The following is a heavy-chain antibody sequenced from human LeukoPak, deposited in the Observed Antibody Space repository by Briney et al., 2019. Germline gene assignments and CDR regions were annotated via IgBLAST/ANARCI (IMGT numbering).Heavy chain of an antibody. V-gene: IGHV1-46*01. J-gene: IGHJ4*02. CDR2: INPSGGST. Sequence: GASVKVSCKASGYTFTSYYMHWVRQAPGQGLEWMGIINPSGGSTSYAQKFQGRVTMTRDMSTSTVYMELSSLRSEDTAVYYCARRYYDILTGYGRNDYWGQGTLVTVSS. CDR3: ARRYYDILTGYGRNDY. CDR1: GYTFTSYY. D-gene: IGHD3-9*01.